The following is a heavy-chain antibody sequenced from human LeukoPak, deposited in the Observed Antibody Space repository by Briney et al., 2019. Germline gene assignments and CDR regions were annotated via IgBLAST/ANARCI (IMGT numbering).Heavy chain of an antibody. CDR1: GGSFSGYY. D-gene: IGHD1-26*01. V-gene: IGHV4-34*01. CDR2: TNHSGST. Sequence: PSETLSLTCAVYGGSFSGYYWSWIRQPPGKGLEWIGETNHSGSTNYNPSLKSRVTISVDTSKNQFSLKLSSVTAADTAVYYCARRSGSYGRLYYFDYWGQGTLVTVSS. J-gene: IGHJ4*02. CDR3: ARRSGSYGRLYYFDY.